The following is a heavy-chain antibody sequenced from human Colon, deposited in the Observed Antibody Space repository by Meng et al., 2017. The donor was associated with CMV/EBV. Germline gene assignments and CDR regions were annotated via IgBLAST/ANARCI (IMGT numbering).Heavy chain of an antibody. Sequence: GGSLRLSCSASGFTFTTFGMHWVRQAPGKGLEWVAFIRYDGTKADYADSVTGRFTISRDNARSSLHLQMTSLRPEDSAVYFCAKEFVLGTHLDHWGQGTLVTVSS. CDR2: IRYDGTKA. CDR1: GFTFTTFG. CDR3: AKEFVLGTHLDH. V-gene: IGHV3-30*02. J-gene: IGHJ4*02. D-gene: IGHD2-21*02.